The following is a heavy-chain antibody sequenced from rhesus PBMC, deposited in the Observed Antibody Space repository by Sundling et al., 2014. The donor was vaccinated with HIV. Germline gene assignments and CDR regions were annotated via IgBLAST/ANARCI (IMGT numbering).Heavy chain of an antibody. CDR3: ARGRTIAVFDS. V-gene: IGHV4-93*01. Sequence: QVQLQESGPGLVKPSETLSLTCTVSGDSLSSSNWWSWIRQSPGKGLEWIGGIFGSGGSTDYSPSLKSRVTISTDTSKKQFSLKLTSVTTADTAVYFCARGRTIAVFDSWGQGVPVTVSS. D-gene: IGHD6-37*01. J-gene: IGHJ4*01. CDR2: IFGSGGST. CDR1: GDSLSSSNW.